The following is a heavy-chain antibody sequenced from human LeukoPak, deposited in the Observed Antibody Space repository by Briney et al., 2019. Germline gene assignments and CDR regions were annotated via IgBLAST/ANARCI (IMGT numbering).Heavy chain of an antibody. V-gene: IGHV1-2*02. Sequence: GASVKVSCKASGYTFRGYYMHWVRQAPGQGLEWMGWINPNSGGTKYAQKFQGRVTVTRDTSISTAYMELSRLTSDDTAVYYCARRGEDDYGAYWVQGTLVSVSS. CDR1: GYTFRGYY. J-gene: IGHJ4*02. D-gene: IGHD3-10*01. CDR3: ARRGEDDYGAY. CDR2: INPNSGGT.